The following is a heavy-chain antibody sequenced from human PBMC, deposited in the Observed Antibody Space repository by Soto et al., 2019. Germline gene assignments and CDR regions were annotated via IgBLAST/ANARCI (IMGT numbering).Heavy chain of an antibody. Sequence: PSETLSLTCAVYGGSFSGNYRSWIRQPPGKGLEWIGEINHSGDTNYNPSLKSRVTISVDTSKNQFSLKLSSVTAADTAVYYCARDRFLRHYGSGSYYNLNPYYYYGMDVWGQGTTVTVSS. CDR1: GGSFSGNY. D-gene: IGHD3-10*01. J-gene: IGHJ6*02. CDR3: ARDRFLRHYGSGSYYNLNPYYYYGMDV. CDR2: INHSGDT. V-gene: IGHV4-34*01.